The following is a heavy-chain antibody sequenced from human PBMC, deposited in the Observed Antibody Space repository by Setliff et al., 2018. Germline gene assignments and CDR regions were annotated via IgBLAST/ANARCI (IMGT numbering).Heavy chain of an antibody. J-gene: IGHJ6*02. Sequence: GGSLRLSCAASGFTFSSYAMSWVRQAPGKGLEWVSAISGSGVSTYYADSVRGRFTISRDNSKNTLYLQMNSLRAEDTAVYYCAKDVRVYDSSGYYCYYYGMDVWGQGTTVTVSS. CDR3: AKDVRVYDSSGYYCYYYGMDV. D-gene: IGHD3-22*01. CDR2: ISGSGVST. CDR1: GFTFSSYA. V-gene: IGHV3-23*01.